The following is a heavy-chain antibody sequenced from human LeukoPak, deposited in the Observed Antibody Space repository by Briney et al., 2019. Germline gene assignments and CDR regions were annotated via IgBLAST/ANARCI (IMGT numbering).Heavy chain of an antibody. CDR1: GGSISSGSYY. J-gene: IGHJ5*02. CDR2: IYTSGST. V-gene: IGHV4-61*02. CDR3: ARESPVTGLDP. Sequence: PSETLSLTCTVSGGSISSGSYYWSWIRQPAGRGLEWIGRIYTSGSTNYNPSLKSRVTISVDTSKNQFSLKLSSVTAADTAVYYCARESPVTGLDPWGQGTLVTVSS. D-gene: IGHD4-17*01.